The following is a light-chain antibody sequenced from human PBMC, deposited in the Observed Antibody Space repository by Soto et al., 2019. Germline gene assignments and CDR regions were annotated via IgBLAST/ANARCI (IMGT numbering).Light chain of an antibody. CDR1: WSVSGN. CDR2: GPS. Sequence: EIVMSLYQATLPVSPGEKATPSGRAGWSVSGNLACYQQNPGQAPRLLLYGPSTRPTGIPARFSGSRSGTEFTLTISRLQSEDFAVYYCQHYNNWPRAFGQGTKVEIK. V-gene: IGKV3-15*01. J-gene: IGKJ1*01. CDR3: QHYNNWPRA.